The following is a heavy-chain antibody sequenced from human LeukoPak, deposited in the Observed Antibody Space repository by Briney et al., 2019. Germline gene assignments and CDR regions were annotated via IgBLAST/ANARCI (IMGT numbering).Heavy chain of an antibody. Sequence: SQTLSLTCIVSGGSMTSGTFSWSWIRQPAGKGLQWIGRAHTSGSTNYNPSLQSRVTISVDTSKNLFSLELSSVTAADTAVYYCARMEREYTGYGVDYWGQGTLVTVSS. CDR3: ARMEREYTGYGVDY. D-gene: IGHD5-12*01. V-gene: IGHV4-61*02. CDR2: AHTSGST. CDR1: GGSMTSGTFS. J-gene: IGHJ4*02.